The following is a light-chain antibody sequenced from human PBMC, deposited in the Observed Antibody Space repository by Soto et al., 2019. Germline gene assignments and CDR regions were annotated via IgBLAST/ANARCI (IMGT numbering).Light chain of an antibody. Sequence: ENVLTQSPGTLSLSPGERATLSCRASQTVSSYLTWYQQRPGQAPRLLIYGASKRATGIPDRFSGSGSGTDFTLTISMLEPEDFALYYCQHYGTSPITFGQGTRLEMK. CDR3: QHYGTSPIT. CDR1: QTVSSY. J-gene: IGKJ5*01. V-gene: IGKV3-20*01. CDR2: GAS.